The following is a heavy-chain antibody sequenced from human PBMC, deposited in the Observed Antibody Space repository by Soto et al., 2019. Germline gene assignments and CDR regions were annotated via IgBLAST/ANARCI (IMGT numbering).Heavy chain of an antibody. CDR1: GFAFSNSP. J-gene: IGHJ4*02. CDR3: AKFRVMRMMATSFDY. Sequence: GGSLRLSCAASGFAFSNSPMSWVRQAAGKGLEWVATISGSGGITYSADSVKGRFTISRDNSKNTVSLQMDSLRAEDTATYYCAKFRVMRMMATSFDYWGQGAQVTVSS. CDR2: ISGSGGIT. V-gene: IGHV3-23*01. D-gene: IGHD3-16*01.